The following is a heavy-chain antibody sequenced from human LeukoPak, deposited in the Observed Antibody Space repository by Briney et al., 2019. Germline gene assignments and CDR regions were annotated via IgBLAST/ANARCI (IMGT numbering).Heavy chain of an antibody. CDR1: GFTFDDYA. V-gene: IGHV3-9*01. Sequence: GRSLRLSCAASGFTFDDYAMHWVRQAPGKGLEWVSGISWNSGSIGYADSVKGRFTISRDNAKNSLYLQMNSLRAEDTALYYCAKAVFGRYYFDYWGQGTLVTVSS. D-gene: IGHD3-10*01. CDR2: ISWNSGSI. J-gene: IGHJ4*02. CDR3: AKAVFGRYYFDY.